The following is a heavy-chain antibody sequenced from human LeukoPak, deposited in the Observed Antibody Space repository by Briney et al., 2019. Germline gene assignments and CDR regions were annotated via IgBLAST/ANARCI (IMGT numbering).Heavy chain of an antibody. Sequence: GSLRLSCAASGFTFSSYAMSWVRQAPGKGLEWVSAISGSGGSTYYADSVKGRFTISRDNSKNTLYLQMSSLRAEDTAVYYCAKVGDYYGSGKYSNFDYWGQGTLVTVSS. CDR2: ISGSGGST. J-gene: IGHJ4*02. V-gene: IGHV3-23*01. D-gene: IGHD3-10*01. CDR1: GFTFSSYA. CDR3: AKVGDYYGSGKYSNFDY.